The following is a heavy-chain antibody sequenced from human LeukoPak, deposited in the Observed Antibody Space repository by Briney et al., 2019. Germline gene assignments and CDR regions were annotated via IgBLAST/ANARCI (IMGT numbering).Heavy chain of an antibody. CDR2: INPNSGGT. D-gene: IGHD3-10*01. J-gene: IGHJ4*02. Sequence: ASVKVSCTASGYTFTGYYMHWVRQAPGQGLEWMGWINPNSGGTNYAQKFQARVTMTRDTSISTAYMELSRLRSDDTAVYYCARSHGVGELLGGYWGQGTLVTVSS. V-gene: IGHV1-2*02. CDR3: ARSHGVGELLGGY. CDR1: GYTFTGYY.